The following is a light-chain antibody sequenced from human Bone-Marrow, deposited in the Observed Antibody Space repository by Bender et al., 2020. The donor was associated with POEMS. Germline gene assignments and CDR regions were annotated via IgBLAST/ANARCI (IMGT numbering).Light chain of an antibody. CDR3: SSYAGNSMI. CDR2: EVT. V-gene: IGLV2-8*01. CDR1: SSDVGAYNY. J-gene: IGLJ2*01. Sequence: QSALTQPRSVSGSPGQSVTISCTGTSSDVGAYNYVSWYQQHPGKAPRLMISEVTKRPSGVPDRFSGSKSGNTASLTVSGLQAEDEADYYCSSYAGNSMIFGGGTKLTVL.